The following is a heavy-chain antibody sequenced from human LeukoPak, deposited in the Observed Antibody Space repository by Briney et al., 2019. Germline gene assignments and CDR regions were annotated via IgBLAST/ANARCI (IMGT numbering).Heavy chain of an antibody. V-gene: IGHV3-48*03. CDR2: ITSSGNII. CDR1: GFTFSSYE. J-gene: IGHJ4*02. D-gene: IGHD6-13*01. Sequence: GGSLRLSCAASGFTFSSYEMNWVRQAPGKGLEWVSYITSSGNIIYYADSVKGRFTISRDNAKNSLYLQMNSLRAEDTAMYYRARDSAGNDYWGQGTLVTVSS. CDR3: ARDSAGNDY.